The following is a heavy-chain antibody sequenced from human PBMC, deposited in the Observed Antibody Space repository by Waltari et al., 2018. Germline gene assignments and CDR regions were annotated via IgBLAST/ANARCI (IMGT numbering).Heavy chain of an antibody. V-gene: IGHV4-59*01. CDR2: IYYSGST. D-gene: IGHD1-7*01. CDR1: GGSISSYY. Sequence: QVQLQESGPGLVKPSETLSLTCTVSGGSISSYYWSWIRQPPGKGLEWIGYIYYSGSTNYNPSRKSRVTISVDTSKNQFSLKLSSVTAADTAVYYCAREGGTTSDYWGQGTLVTVSS. J-gene: IGHJ4*02. CDR3: AREGGTTSDY.